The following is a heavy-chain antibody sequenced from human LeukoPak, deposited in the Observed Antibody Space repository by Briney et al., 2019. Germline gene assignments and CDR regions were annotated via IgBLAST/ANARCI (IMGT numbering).Heavy chain of an antibody. Sequence: SETLSLTCTVSGDSISSYYWSWIRQPAGKGLERIGRISISGSTNYNPSLKSRVTISVDKSKNQFSLKLTSVTAADTAVYYCARDRDSSNWHTDYWGQGTLVTVSS. J-gene: IGHJ4*02. CDR3: ARDRDSSNWHTDY. D-gene: IGHD6-13*01. CDR1: GDSISSYY. V-gene: IGHV4-4*07. CDR2: ISISGST.